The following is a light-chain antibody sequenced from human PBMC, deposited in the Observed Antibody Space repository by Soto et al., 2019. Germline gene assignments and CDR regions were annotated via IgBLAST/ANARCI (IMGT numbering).Light chain of an antibody. J-gene: IGKJ2*01. CDR2: KAS. CDR3: QEYNSHSRYT. CDR1: QSISGW. V-gene: IGKV1-5*03. Sequence: DIQMTQSPSTLSASVGDRVTITCRASQSISGWLAWYQQKPGKAPRLLIYKASNLQSGVPPRFSGSGSGTEFTLTINNLQPDDYATYYCQEYNSHSRYTFGQGTRL.